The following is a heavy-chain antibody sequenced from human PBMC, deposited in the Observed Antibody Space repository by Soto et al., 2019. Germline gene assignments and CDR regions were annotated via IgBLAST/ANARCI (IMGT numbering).Heavy chain of an antibody. Sequence: QVQLVQSGAEVKKPGASVKVSCKASGYTFTSYGISWVRQAPGQGLEWMGWISAYNGNTNYAQKLQGRVTMTTDTSTSTAYMELRSLRSDDTAVYYCARTNPMNYYYDFWSGYSVMDYWGQGTLVTVSS. V-gene: IGHV1-18*01. D-gene: IGHD3-3*01. CDR2: ISAYNGNT. CDR1: GYTFTSYG. J-gene: IGHJ4*02. CDR3: ARTNPMNYYYDFWSGYSVMDY.